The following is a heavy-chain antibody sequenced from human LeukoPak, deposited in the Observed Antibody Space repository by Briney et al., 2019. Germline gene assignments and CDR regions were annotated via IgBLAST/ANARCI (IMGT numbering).Heavy chain of an antibody. J-gene: IGHJ4*02. V-gene: IGHV3-7*01. CDR2: IKDDGREK. CDR3: ARDSVHGYYDSSGYSALFDY. D-gene: IGHD3-22*01. Sequence: GGSLKLSCAATGFTFSSYWMSWVRQAPGKGLEWVANIKDDGREKYYVDSVKGRFTISRDNAKNSLYLQMNSLRAEDTAVYFCARDSVHGYYDSSGYSALFDYWGQGTLVTVSS. CDR1: GFTFSSYW.